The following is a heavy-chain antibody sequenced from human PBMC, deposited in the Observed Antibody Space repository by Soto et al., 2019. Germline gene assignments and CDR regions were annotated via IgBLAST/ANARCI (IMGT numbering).Heavy chain of an antibody. CDR1: GVTFNIQH. CDR2: IIPMFGTP. V-gene: IGHV1-69*13. Sequence: SVELACKXSGVTFNIQHRRWVRKAPGQGLEWMGGIIPMFGTPHYAEKFQDRVTITADESTGTAYLELSSLTSEDTALYYCATSEGRDGYSFGYWGPRPLVTVSS. CDR3: ATSEGRDGYSFGY. D-gene: IGHD4-4*01. J-gene: IGHJ4*02.